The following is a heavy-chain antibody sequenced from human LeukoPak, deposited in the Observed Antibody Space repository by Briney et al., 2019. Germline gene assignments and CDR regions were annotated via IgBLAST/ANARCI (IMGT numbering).Heavy chain of an antibody. J-gene: IGHJ6*02. CDR1: GGTFSSYA. CDR2: IIPIFGTA. CDR3: AREGYGDYGSDGMDV. V-gene: IGHV1-69*13. D-gene: IGHD4-17*01. Sequence: SVKVSCTASGGTFSSYAISWVRQAPGQGLEWMGGIIPIFGTANYAQKFQGRVTITADESTSTAYMELRSLRSDDTAVYYCAREGYGDYGSDGMDVWGQGTTVTVSS.